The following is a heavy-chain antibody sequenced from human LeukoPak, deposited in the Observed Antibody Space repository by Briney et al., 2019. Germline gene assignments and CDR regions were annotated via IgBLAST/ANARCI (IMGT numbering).Heavy chain of an antibody. V-gene: IGHV3-9*01. Sequence: GGSLRLSCAASGFTFDNYVIHWVRQAPGKGLEWVSGISWNSGNIGYADSVKGRFTISRDNAKNSLYLQMNSLRAEDTALYYCAKESNWYFDLWGRGTLVTVSS. CDR3: AKESNWYFDL. J-gene: IGHJ2*01. CDR2: ISWNSGNI. CDR1: GFTFDNYV.